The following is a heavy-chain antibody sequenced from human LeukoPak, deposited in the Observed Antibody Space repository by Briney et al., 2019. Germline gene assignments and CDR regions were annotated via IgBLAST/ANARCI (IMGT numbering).Heavy chain of an antibody. CDR3: ARVGGISYYDILTGYYPQLHWFDP. V-gene: IGHV4-34*01. CDR2: INHSGST. Sequence: SETLSLTCAVYGGSFSGYYRSWIRQPPGKGLEWIGEINHSGSTNYNPSLKSRVTISVDKSKNQFSLKLSSVTAADTAVYYCARVGGISYYDILTGYYPQLHWFDPWGQGTLVTVSS. D-gene: IGHD3-9*01. J-gene: IGHJ5*02. CDR1: GGSFSGYY.